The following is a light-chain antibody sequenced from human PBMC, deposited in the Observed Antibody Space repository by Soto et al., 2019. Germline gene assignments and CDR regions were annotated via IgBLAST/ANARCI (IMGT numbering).Light chain of an antibody. J-gene: IGLJ1*01. CDR1: NSDVGSFNF. V-gene: IGLV2-23*02. CDR2: EVS. Sequence: QSVLTQPASVSGSPGQAITISCTRTNSDVGSFNFVSWYQQHPGKAPKVMIYEVSKRPSGVSDRFSGSKSGNTAPLTISGLQAEDEADYYCCSDAGSSTYVFGTGTKVNVL. CDR3: CSDAGSSTYV.